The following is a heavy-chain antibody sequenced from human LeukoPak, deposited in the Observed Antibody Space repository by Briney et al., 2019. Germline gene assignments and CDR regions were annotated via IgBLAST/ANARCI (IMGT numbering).Heavy chain of an antibody. Sequence: PGGSLRLSCAASGFTFSSYSMNWVRQAPGKGLEWVSSISSSSSYIYYADSVKGRFTISRDNAKNSLYLQMNSLRAEDTAVYYCARECVVAATGGWFDPWGQGTLVTVSS. V-gene: IGHV3-21*01. D-gene: IGHD2-15*01. CDR2: ISSSSSYI. J-gene: IGHJ5*02. CDR3: ARECVVAATGGWFDP. CDR1: GFTFSSYS.